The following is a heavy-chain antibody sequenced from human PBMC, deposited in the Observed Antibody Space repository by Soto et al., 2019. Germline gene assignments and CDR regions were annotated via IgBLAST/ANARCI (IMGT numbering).Heavy chain of an antibody. V-gene: IGHV1-2*02. D-gene: IGHD3-10*01. CDR3: ARTMVRGVIWWFDP. CDR2: ISLYSDGT. J-gene: IGHJ5*02. Sequence: ASVKVSCKTSGYTFSNDGITWLRQAPGQPLEWLGWISLYSDGTNYAQKFQGRVTMTRDTSISTAYMELSRLRSDDTAVYYCARTMVRGVIWWFDPWGQGTLVTVSS. CDR1: GYTFSNDG.